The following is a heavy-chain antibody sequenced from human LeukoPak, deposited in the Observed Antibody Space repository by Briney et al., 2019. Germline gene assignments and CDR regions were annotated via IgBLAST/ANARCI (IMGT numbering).Heavy chain of an antibody. J-gene: IGHJ5*02. CDR3: AKVHGDYVPGWFDP. V-gene: IGHV3-30*02. CDR2: IYPDGINK. D-gene: IGHD4-17*01. CDR1: GFTFTTYG. Sequence: GGSLRLSCAASGFTFTTYGMHWVRQAPGKGLEWVACIYPDGINKYYADSVKGRFTISRDNSKNTLYLQMNSLRAEDTAVYYCAKVHGDYVPGWFDPWGQGTLVTVSS.